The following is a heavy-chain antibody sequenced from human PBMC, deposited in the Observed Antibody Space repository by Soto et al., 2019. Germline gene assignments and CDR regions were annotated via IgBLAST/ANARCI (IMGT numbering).Heavy chain of an antibody. CDR3: AREAVVPAAWVLYYYYGMDV. J-gene: IGHJ6*02. CDR1: GFTFSSYA. V-gene: IGHV3-30-3*01. D-gene: IGHD2-2*01. Sequence: HPGGSLRLSCAASGFTFSSYAMHWVRQAPGKGLEWVAVISYDGSNKYYADSVKGRFTISRDNSKNTLYLQMNSLRAEDTAVYYCAREAVVPAAWVLYYYYGMDVWGQGTTVTVSS. CDR2: ISYDGSNK.